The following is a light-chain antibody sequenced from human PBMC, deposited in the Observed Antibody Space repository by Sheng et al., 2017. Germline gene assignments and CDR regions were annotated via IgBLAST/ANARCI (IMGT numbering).Light chain of an antibody. Sequence: EIVMTQSPATLSVSPGETATLSCRATRTVSRKLAWYKQKPGQPPRLVIYGASTRATDIPARFSGSGSGTEFTLTISSLQSEDFAVYYCQQYYTWPLTFGGGTKVEIE. CDR1: RTVSRK. V-gene: IGKV3-15*01. CDR2: GAS. J-gene: IGKJ4*01. CDR3: QQYYTWPLT.